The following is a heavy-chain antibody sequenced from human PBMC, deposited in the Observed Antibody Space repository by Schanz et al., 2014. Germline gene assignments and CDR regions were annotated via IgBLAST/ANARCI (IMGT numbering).Heavy chain of an antibody. V-gene: IGHV3-11*06. J-gene: IGHJ4*02. CDR1: GFTFSDYY. CDR3: AKEKGDCSSTSCSYYFDY. CDR2: ISSSGSYT. Sequence: PGGSLRLSCAASGFTFSDYYMSWIRQAPGKGLEWVSYISSSGSYTNYADSVKGRFTTSRDNSKNTLYLQMNSLRAEDTAVYYCAKEKGDCSSTSCSYYFDYWGQGTLVTVSS. D-gene: IGHD2-2*01.